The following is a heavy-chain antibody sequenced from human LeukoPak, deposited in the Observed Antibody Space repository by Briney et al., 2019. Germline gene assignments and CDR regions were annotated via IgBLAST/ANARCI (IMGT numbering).Heavy chain of an antibody. CDR3: AKELRPNDY. V-gene: IGHV3-23*01. CDR2: FSRSGDRT. J-gene: IGHJ4*02. D-gene: IGHD2-15*01. Sequence: GGSLRLSCAASGITLSNSAMSWVPQAPGKGLEWVSAFSRSGDRTFYADSVKGRFTISRDSSIDTLLLQMNSLRAEDTAVYFCAKELRPNDYWGQGTLVTVSS. CDR1: GITLSNSA.